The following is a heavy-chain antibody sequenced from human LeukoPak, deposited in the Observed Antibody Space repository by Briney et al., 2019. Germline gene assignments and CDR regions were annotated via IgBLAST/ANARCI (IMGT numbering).Heavy chain of an antibody. V-gene: IGHV3-48*03. CDR3: AKDPAVAGNAHYI. CDR2: ISSSGSTI. D-gene: IGHD6-19*01. CDR1: GFTFSSYE. Sequence: GGSLRLSCAASGFTFSSYEMNWVRQAPGKGLEWVSYISSSGSTIYYADSVKGRFTISRDNAKNSLYLQMNSLRAEDTAVYYCAKDPAVAGNAHYIWGQGTMVTVSS. J-gene: IGHJ3*02.